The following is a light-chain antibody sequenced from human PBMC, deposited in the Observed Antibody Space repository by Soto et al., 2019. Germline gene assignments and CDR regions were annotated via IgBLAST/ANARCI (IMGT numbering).Light chain of an antibody. Sequence: EIVLTQSPATLSLSPGDRATLSCRANQSVGSSLAWIRQSPGQAPSLVIYEAFNRASGTPARFSGSGSGTDFTLTISSRESADFATYYCQQRSTWPMTFGQGTRLEI. CDR2: EAF. V-gene: IGKV3-11*01. CDR3: QQRSTWPMT. J-gene: IGKJ5*01. CDR1: QSVGSS.